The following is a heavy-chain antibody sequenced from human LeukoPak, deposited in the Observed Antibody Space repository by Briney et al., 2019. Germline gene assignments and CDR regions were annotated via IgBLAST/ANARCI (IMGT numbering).Heavy chain of an antibody. V-gene: IGHV1-18*01. CDR1: GGTFSSYS. D-gene: IGHD3-10*01. J-gene: IGHJ4*02. CDR2: ISAYNGNT. Sequence: ASVKVSCKASGGTFSSYSISWVRQAPGQGLEWMGWISAYNGNTNYAQKLQGRVTMTTDTSTSTAYMELRSLRSDDTAVYYCARVGVHYYGSGRLGYWGQGTLVTVSS. CDR3: ARVGVHYYGSGRLGY.